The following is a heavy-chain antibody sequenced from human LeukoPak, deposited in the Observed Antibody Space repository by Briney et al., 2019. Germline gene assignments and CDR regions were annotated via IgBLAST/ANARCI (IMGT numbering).Heavy chain of an antibody. Sequence: ASVKVSCKASGYTFTGYYMHWVRQAPGQGLEWMGRINPNSGGTNYAQKFQGRVTMTRDTSISTAYMELSRLRSDDTAVYYCALDYDILTGTDYWGQGTLVTVSP. D-gene: IGHD3-9*01. CDR1: GYTFTGYY. J-gene: IGHJ4*02. CDR2: INPNSGGT. V-gene: IGHV1-2*06. CDR3: ALDYDILTGTDY.